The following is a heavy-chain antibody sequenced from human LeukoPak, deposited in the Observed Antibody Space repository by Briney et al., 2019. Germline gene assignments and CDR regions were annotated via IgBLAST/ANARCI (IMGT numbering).Heavy chain of an antibody. D-gene: IGHD3-22*01. CDR3: AKDLNSTYNYDSSGYEDAFDI. CDR2: INSDGSST. Sequence: PGGSLRLSCAASGFTFSRHWMTWVRQAPGKGLVWVSRINSDGSSTSYADSVKGRFTISRDNAKNSLYLQMNSLRAEDTAVYYCAKDLNSTYNYDSSGYEDAFDIWGQGTMVTVSS. J-gene: IGHJ3*02. CDR1: GFTFSRHW. V-gene: IGHV3-74*01.